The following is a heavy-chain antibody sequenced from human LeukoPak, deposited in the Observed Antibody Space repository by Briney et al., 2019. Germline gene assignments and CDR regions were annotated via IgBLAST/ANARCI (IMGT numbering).Heavy chain of an antibody. Sequence: PGGSLRLSCAASGFTFSSYGMHWVRQAPGKGLEWVGSIKQDGSEKYYVDSVKGRFTISRDNARNSLYLQMNSLRAEDTAVYYCARVGSGWYPSAFDIWGQGTMVTVSS. V-gene: IGHV3-7*01. CDR3: ARVGSGWYPSAFDI. D-gene: IGHD6-19*01. J-gene: IGHJ3*02. CDR2: IKQDGSEK. CDR1: GFTFSSYG.